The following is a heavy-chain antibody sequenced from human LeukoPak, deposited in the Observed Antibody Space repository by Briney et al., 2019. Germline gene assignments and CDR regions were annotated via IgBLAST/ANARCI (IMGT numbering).Heavy chain of an antibody. CDR3: ARAGYSGYEYYFDY. D-gene: IGHD5-12*01. Sequence: GGSLRLSCAASGFTFSSYEMNWVRQAPGKGLEWVSYISSSGSTIYYADSVKGRFTIPRDNAKNSLYLQMNSLRAEDTAVYYCARAGYSGYEYYFDYWGQGTLVTVSS. V-gene: IGHV3-48*03. J-gene: IGHJ4*02. CDR1: GFTFSSYE. CDR2: ISSSGSTI.